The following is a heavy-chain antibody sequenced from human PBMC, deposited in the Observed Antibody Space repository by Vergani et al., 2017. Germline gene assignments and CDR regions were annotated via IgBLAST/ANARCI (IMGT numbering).Heavy chain of an antibody. Sequence: QVQLQESGPGLVKPSETLSLTCTVSGGSISSYYWSWIRQHPGKGLEWIGYIYYSGSTYYNPSLKSRVTISVDTSKNQFSLKLSSVTAADTAVYYCARGDDLRGSGSWGAFDIWGQGTMVTVSS. CDR3: ARGDDLRGSGSWGAFDI. D-gene: IGHD3-10*01. CDR2: IYYSGST. J-gene: IGHJ3*02. V-gene: IGHV4-59*06. CDR1: GGSISSYY.